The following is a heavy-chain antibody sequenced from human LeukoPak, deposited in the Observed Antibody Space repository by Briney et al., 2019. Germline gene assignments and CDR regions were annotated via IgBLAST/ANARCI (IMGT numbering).Heavy chain of an antibody. CDR2: IKQDGSEK. CDR1: GFTFSGYW. Sequence: GGSLRLSCAAPGFTFSGYWMSWVRQAPGKGRGWVANIKQDGSEKYYVDSVKGRFTISRDNAKNSLYLQMNSLRAEDTAVYYCARGASKRGSYFDYWGQGTLVTVSS. V-gene: IGHV3-7*01. D-gene: IGHD1-26*01. J-gene: IGHJ4*02. CDR3: ARGASKRGSYFDY.